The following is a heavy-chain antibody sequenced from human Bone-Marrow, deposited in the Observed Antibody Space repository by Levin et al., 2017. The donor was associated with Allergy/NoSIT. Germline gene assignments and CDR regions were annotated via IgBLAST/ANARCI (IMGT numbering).Heavy chain of an antibody. J-gene: IGHJ6*02. D-gene: IGHD6-13*01. Sequence: GESLKISCAASGFTFSIYTMNWVRQAPGKGLEWVSIISGRGETTYFADSVKGRFTISRDNSKNTLYLQMNSLRVEDTAVYYCAKGRLTAAGSYAMDVWGQGTTVTVSS. CDR2: ISGRGETT. CDR3: AKGRLTAAGSYAMDV. CDR1: GFTFSIYT. V-gene: IGHV3-23*01.